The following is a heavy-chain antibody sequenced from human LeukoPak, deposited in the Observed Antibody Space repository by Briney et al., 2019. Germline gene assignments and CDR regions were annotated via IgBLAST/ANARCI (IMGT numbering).Heavy chain of an antibody. V-gene: IGHV3-21*01. D-gene: IGHD2-21*02. CDR1: GFTFSSYS. Sequence: GGCLRLSCAASGFTFSSYSMNWVRQAPGKGLEWVSSISSSSSYIYYADSVKGRFTISRDNAKNSLYLQMNSLRAEDTAVYYCARDEEGYCGGDCYFDYWGQGTLVTVSS. J-gene: IGHJ4*02. CDR2: ISSSSSYI. CDR3: ARDEEGYCGGDCYFDY.